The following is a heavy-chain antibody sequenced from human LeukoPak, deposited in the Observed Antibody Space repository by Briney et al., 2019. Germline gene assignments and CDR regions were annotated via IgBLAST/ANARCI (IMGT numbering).Heavy chain of an antibody. V-gene: IGHV3-30*04. J-gene: IGHJ4*02. CDR1: GFTFSSYA. D-gene: IGHD6-19*01. CDR2: ISYDGSNK. Sequence: GTSLRLSCAASGFTFSSYAMHWVRQAPGKGLEWVAVISYDGSNKYYADSAKGRFTISRDNSKNTLYLQMNSLRAEDTAVYYCARSTGIAVAGALGYWGQGTLVTVSS. CDR3: ARSTGIAVAGALGY.